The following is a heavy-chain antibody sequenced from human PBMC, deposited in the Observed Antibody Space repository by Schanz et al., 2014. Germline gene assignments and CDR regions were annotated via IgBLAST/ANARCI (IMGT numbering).Heavy chain of an antibody. Sequence: QVQLVESGGGVVQPGRSLRLSCAASGFTFSNYAMHWVRQAPGKGLDWLAVISFDGRNKYHAQSVKGRFTISRDNSKNTLYLQMNSLRPEDTAVYYCARGHYGLDVWGPGTSVTVSS. CDR2: ISFDGRNK. D-gene: IGHD3-10*01. CDR3: ARGHYGLDV. J-gene: IGHJ6*02. CDR1: GFTFSNYA. V-gene: IGHV3-30*03.